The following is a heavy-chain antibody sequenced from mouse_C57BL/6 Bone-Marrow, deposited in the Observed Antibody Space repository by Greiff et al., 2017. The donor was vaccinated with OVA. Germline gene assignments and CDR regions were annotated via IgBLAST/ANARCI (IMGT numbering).Heavy chain of an antibody. CDR1: GYTFTSYW. CDR3: VSPVYYYGRRARYFDV. V-gene: IGHV1-53*01. CDR2: INPSNGGT. Sequence: QVQLQQPGTELVKPGASVKLSCKASGYTFTSYWMHWVKQRPGQGLEWIGNINPSNGGTNYNEKFKSKATLTVDKSSSTADMQLSSLTSEDSAVSYCVSPVYYYGRRARYFDVWGTGTTVTVSA. J-gene: IGHJ1*03. D-gene: IGHD1-1*01.